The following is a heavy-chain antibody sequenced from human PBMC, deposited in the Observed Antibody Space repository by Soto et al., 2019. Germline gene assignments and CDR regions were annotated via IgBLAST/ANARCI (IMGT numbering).Heavy chain of an antibody. J-gene: IGHJ6*02. V-gene: IGHV1-46*01. Sequence: ASVKVSCKASGYTFTSYYMHWVRQAPGQGLEWMGIINPSGGSTSYAQKFQGRVTMTRDTSTSTVYMELSSLRSEDTAVYYCALCSGYYQSALSPPALYYYYGMDVWGQGTTVTVSS. CDR1: GYTFTSYY. CDR3: ALCSGYYQSALSPPALYYYYGMDV. D-gene: IGHD3-22*01. CDR2: INPSGGST.